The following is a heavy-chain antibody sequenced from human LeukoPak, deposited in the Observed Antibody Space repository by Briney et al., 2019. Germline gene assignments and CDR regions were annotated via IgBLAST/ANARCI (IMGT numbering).Heavy chain of an antibody. CDR1: GYTFTGYY. CDR3: ARVRSSGYDEVPLDY. J-gene: IGHJ4*02. V-gene: IGHV1-2*02. Sequence: ASVKVSCKASGYTFTGYYMHWVRQAPGQGLEWMGWINPNSGGTNYAQKFQGRVTMTRDTSISTAYMELSRLRSDDTAVYYCARVRSSGYDEVPLDYWGQRTLVTVSS. D-gene: IGHD5-12*01. CDR2: INPNSGGT.